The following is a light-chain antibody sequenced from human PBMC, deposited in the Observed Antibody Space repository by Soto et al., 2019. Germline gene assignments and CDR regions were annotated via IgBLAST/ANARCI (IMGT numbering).Light chain of an antibody. CDR1: SSDVGGYNY. V-gene: IGLV2-14*01. CDR3: SSYISSDAFE. J-gene: IGLJ2*01. Sequence: QSVLTQPASVSGSPGQSITISCTGTSSDVGGYNYVSWYQQHPGKAPKLIIYDVSRRPSGVSNRFSGSKSGNTASLTISGLQAEDEADYYCSSYISSDAFEFGGGTKL. CDR2: DVS.